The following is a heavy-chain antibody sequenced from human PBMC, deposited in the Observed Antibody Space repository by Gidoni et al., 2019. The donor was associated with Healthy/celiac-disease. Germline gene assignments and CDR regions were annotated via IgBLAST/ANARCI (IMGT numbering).Heavy chain of an antibody. J-gene: IGHJ4*02. Sequence: EVQLVESGGGLVQPGGSLRLSCAASGFPFSLYSMNWVRQAPGKGLEWVAYISSSSSTIYYADSVKGRFTISRDNAKNSLYLQMNSLRAEDTAVYYCASNRLLYDFWSGLFDYWGQGTLVTVSS. CDR3: ASNRLLYDFWSGLFDY. CDR2: ISSSSSTI. CDR1: GFPFSLYS. D-gene: IGHD3-3*01. V-gene: IGHV3-48*04.